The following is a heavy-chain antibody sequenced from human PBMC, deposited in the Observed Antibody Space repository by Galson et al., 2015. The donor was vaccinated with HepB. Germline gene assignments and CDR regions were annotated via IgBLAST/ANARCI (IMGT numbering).Heavy chain of an antibody. Sequence: SLRLSCAASGFTFSTHDIHWVRQAPGKGLEWVAVFWNERDSEYYADSVKGRFTVSRDISKNTLYLEMNSLRAEDTAVYYCARDRDRTTFFLDHWGQGTLVTVSS. CDR2: FWNERDSE. J-gene: IGHJ4*02. V-gene: IGHV3-33*01. CDR3: ARDRDRTTFFLDH. CDR1: GFTFSTHD. D-gene: IGHD2/OR15-2a*01.